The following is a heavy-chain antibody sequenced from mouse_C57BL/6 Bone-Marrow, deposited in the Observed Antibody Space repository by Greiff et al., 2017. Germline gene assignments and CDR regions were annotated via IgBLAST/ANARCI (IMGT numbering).Heavy chain of an antibody. D-gene: IGHD1-1*01. CDR3: ERAGSSDYAMDD. J-gene: IGHJ4*01. CDR2: INPSNGGT. V-gene: IGHV1-53*01. Sequence: QVQLQQPGTELVKPGASVKLSCKASGYTFTSYWMHWVKQRPGQGLEWIGNINPSNGGTNYNEKFKSKATLTVDKSSSTAYMQLSSLTSEDSAVYDCERAGSSDYAMDDWGQGTAVTVSS. CDR1: GYTFTSYW.